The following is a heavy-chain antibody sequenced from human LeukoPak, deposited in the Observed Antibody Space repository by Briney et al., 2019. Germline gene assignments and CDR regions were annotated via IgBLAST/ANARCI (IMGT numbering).Heavy chain of an antibody. CDR1: GFTVSSNY. Sequence: GGSLRLSCAASGFTVSSNYMSWVRQAPGKGLEWVSVIYSGGSTYYADSVKGRFTISRDNSKNTLYLQMNSLRAEDTAVYYCASDYSSSWFEVYWGQGTLVTVSS. CDR2: IYSGGST. J-gene: IGHJ4*02. CDR3: ASDYSSSWFEVY. D-gene: IGHD6-13*01. V-gene: IGHV3-53*01.